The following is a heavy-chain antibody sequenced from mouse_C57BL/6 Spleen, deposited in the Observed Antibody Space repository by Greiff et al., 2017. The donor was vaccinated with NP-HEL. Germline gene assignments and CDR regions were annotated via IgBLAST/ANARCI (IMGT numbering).Heavy chain of an antibody. D-gene: IGHD2-10*01. CDR3: ARDLLSLDY. Sequence: QVQLQQSGAELVMPGASVKLSCKASGYTFTSYWMHWVKQRPGQGLEWIGEIDPSDSYTNYNQKFKGKSTLTVDKSSSTAYMQLSSLTSEDSAVYYCARDLLSLDYWGQGTTLTVSS. CDR1: GYTFTSYW. J-gene: IGHJ2*01. CDR2: IDPSDSYT. V-gene: IGHV1-69*01.